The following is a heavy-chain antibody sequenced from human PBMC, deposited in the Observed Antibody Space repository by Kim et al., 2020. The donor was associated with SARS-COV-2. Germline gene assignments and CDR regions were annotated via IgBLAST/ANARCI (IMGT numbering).Heavy chain of an antibody. CDR1: GFTVSSCF. J-gene: IGHJ4*02. CDR2: IISGGST. D-gene: IGHD3-10*01. CDR3: ARGNRFDGDFDI. V-gene: IGHV3-53*01. Sequence: GGSLRLSCAASGFTVSSCFMNWVRQAPGKGLDWVSVIISGGSTYYAASAKGRFTISTDNSKNKLYLLLNSLRAEDTAVYYCARGNRFDGDFDILGQGTLV.